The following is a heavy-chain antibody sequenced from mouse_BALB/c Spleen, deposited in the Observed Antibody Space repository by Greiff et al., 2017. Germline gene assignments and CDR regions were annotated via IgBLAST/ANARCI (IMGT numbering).Heavy chain of an antibody. CDR3: ARNYYGNAYAMDY. J-gene: IGHJ4*01. Sequence: QVQLKQSGAELARPGASVKMSCKASGYTFTSYTMHWVKQRPGQGLEWIGYINPSSGYTNYNQKFKDKATLTADKSSSTAYMQLSSLTSEDSAVYYCARNYYGNAYAMDYWGQGTSVTVSS. CDR1: GYTFTSYT. CDR2: INPSSGYT. V-gene: IGHV1-4*01. D-gene: IGHD2-1*01.